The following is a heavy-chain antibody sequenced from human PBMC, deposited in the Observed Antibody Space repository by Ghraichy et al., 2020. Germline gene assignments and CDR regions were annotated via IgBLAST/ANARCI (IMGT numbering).Heavy chain of an antibody. J-gene: IGHJ4*02. CDR2: IYYSGST. CDR3: ASLYCSGGSCYLGY. V-gene: IGHV4-59*08. Sequence: SETLSLTCTVSGGSISSYYWSWIRQPPGKGLEWIGYIYYSGSTNYNPSLKSRVTISVDTSKNQFSLKLSSVTAADTAVYYCASLYCSGGSCYLGYWGQGTLVTVSS. D-gene: IGHD2-15*01. CDR1: GGSISSYY.